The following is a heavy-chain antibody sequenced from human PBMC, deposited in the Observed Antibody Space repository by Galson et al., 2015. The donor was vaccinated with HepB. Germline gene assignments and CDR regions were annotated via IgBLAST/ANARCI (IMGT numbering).Heavy chain of an antibody. CDR3: AKRDSGVVVGSYDY. CDR2: ISGRGGYT. CDR1: GFTFNIYG. J-gene: IGHJ4*01. V-gene: IGHV3-23*01. Sequence: SLRLSCAASGFTFNIYGMSWVRRAPGKGLEWVSSISGRGGYTYYADSVKGRFTISRDNYKTTLYLQMNSLRGDDTAVYYCAKRDSGVVVGSYDYWGQGTLVTVSS. D-gene: IGHD2-15*01.